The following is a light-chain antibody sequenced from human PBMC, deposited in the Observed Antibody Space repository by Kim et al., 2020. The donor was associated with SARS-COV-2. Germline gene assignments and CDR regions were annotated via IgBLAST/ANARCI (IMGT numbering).Light chain of an antibody. J-gene: IGKJ2*01. CDR3: EQTCTTYT. CDR2: GTS. Sequence: DIQMAQLPSSLSASVGDRVTITCRASQSIDIYLNWYQHKPGKAPKLLIHGTSNLQSGVPLRFSGSGSGTDFTLTISSLQPEDFATYYFEQTCTTYTFGQGTKLEI. V-gene: IGKV1-39*01. CDR1: QSIDIY.